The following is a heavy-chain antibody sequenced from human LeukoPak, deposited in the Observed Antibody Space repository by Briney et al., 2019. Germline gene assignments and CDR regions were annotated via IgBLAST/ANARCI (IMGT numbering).Heavy chain of an antibody. V-gene: IGHV1-3*01. Sequence: VASVTVSCKASGYTFTSYAIHWVRQAPGQRLEWMGLINAANGNTRYSQTFQDRVTITRDTSASTAYMELSSLRSEDTAVYYCARAYDSGCNYWGQGTLVTVSS. CDR2: INAANGNT. J-gene: IGHJ4*02. CDR3: ARAYDSGCNY. D-gene: IGHD6-19*01. CDR1: GYTFTSYA.